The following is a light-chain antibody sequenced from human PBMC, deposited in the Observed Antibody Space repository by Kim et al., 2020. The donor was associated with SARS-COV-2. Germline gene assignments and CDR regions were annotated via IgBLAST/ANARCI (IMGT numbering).Light chain of an antibody. Sequence: ASVGDRVTITCRASQDISNNLAWFHQKPGKAPKALIYAASSLQSGAPSRFSGAASGTDFTLTITTLQAEDCGTYYCQQYSGYPRTFGQGTKVDIK. CDR1: QDISNN. CDR3: QQYSGYPRT. CDR2: AAS. V-gene: IGKV1-16*01. J-gene: IGKJ1*01.